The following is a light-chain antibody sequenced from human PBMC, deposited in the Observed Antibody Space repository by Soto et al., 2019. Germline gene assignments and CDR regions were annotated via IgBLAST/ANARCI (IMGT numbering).Light chain of an antibody. Sequence: QSALTQPPSVSGSPGQSVSISCTGTSSDVGNYNYVSWYQQHPGKAPKLMIFDVSRRPSGVPDRFSGSKSVNTASLTISGLQTEDEADYYCSSYTSSSTLVVFGGGTKLTVL. J-gene: IGLJ2*01. V-gene: IGLV2-11*01. CDR3: SSYTSSSTLVV. CDR1: SSDVGNYNY. CDR2: DVS.